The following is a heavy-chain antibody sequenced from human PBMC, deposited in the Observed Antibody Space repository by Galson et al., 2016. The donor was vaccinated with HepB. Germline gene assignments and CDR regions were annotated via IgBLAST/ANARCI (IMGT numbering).Heavy chain of an antibody. V-gene: IGHV3-11*01. CDR2: ISQSGSSK. Sequence: SLRLSCAASGFTFSDYYMSWIRQAPGKGLEYISHISQSGSSKVSADSVKGRFTISRDNAKNSLYLQLSSLRADDTAVYYCAKYLHYLALDYWGRGVLVTVSS. CDR3: AKYLHYLALDY. J-gene: IGHJ4*02. CDR1: GFTFSDYY. D-gene: IGHD1-26*01.